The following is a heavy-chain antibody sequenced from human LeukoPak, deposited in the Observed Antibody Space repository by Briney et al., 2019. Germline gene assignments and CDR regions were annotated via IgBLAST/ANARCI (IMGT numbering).Heavy chain of an antibody. J-gene: IGHJ3*02. CDR3: ASVRLVHYYDSSGYHAFDI. Sequence: GTSVKVPCKASGGTFSSYAISWVRQAPGQGLEWMGGIIPIFGTANYAQKFQGRVTITADESTSTAYMELSSLRSEDTAVYYCASVRLVHYYDSSGYHAFDIWGQGTMVTVSS. V-gene: IGHV1-69*01. CDR2: IIPIFGTA. D-gene: IGHD3-22*01. CDR1: GGTFSSYA.